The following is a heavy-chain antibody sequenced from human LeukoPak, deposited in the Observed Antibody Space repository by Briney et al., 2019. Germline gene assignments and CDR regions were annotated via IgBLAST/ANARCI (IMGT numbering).Heavy chain of an antibody. J-gene: IGHJ4*02. D-gene: IGHD3-3*01. Sequence: ASVKVSCKASGYTFTSYDINWVRQATGQGLEWMGWMNPNSGNTGYAQKFQGRVTMTRNTSIGTAYMELSSLRSEDTAVYYCARGIWSRTVSSYYFDYWGQGTLVTVSS. CDR2: MNPNSGNT. V-gene: IGHV1-8*01. CDR1: GYTFTSYD. CDR3: ARGIWSRTVSSYYFDY.